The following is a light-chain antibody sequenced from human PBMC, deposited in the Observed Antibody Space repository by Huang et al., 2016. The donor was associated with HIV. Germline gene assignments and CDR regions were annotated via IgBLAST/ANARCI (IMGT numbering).Light chain of an antibody. Sequence: DIQLTQSPSTLSASVGDRVSITCRASQSINSRLAWYQQSPGKAPTLLIYKTSSLDSGVPSRFSGGGSGTEFTLTITSLQPDDFATYYCQQYHNYRTFGQGTKVEI. CDR3: QQYHNYRT. CDR1: QSINSR. CDR2: KTS. V-gene: IGKV1-5*03. J-gene: IGKJ1*01.